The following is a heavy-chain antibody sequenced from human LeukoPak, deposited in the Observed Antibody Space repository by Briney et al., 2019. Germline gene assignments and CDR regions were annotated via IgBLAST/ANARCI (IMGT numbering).Heavy chain of an antibody. CDR3: ASSSAGVAAAGTGLGGALQFSYYYYYYMDV. CDR1: GGSISSSRHY. CDR2: IYYSGST. D-gene: IGHD6-13*01. J-gene: IGHJ6*03. V-gene: IGHV4-39*01. Sequence: PSETLSLTCNVSGGSISSSRHYWGWIRQPPGKGLQWIGGIYYSGSTYYNPSLRSRVTLSVDTSKKQFSLKLHSVTAADTAVYYCASSSAGVAAAGTGLGGALQFSYYYYYYMDVWGKGTTVTISS.